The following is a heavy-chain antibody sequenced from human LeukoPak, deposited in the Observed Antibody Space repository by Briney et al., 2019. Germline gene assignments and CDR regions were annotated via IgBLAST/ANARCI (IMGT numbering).Heavy chain of an antibody. CDR2: IYYSGST. D-gene: IGHD3-3*01. CDR3: ARGDFFWSGYYPTY. J-gene: IGHJ4*02. Sequence: PSETLSLTCAVSSSSISSGYYWGWIRPPPGKGLEWIGSIYYSGSTYYNPSLKSRVTISGDTSKNQFSLKMRSVTAADTAVYYCARGDFFWSGYYPTYWGRGILVTVSS. CDR1: SSSISSGYY. V-gene: IGHV4-38-2*01.